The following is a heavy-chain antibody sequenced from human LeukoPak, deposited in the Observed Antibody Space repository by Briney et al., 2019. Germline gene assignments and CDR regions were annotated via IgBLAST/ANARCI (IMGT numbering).Heavy chain of an antibody. CDR2: ITTTGDRI. D-gene: IGHD2-15*01. Sequence: GGSLRLSCEASGFTFSSYEMNWVRRAPGKGLEWISYITTTGDRIQYADSVKGRFTISRDNAKNSLYPRMNSLRAEDTAIYYCAKNGDRGAYCTGGTCYPYFYYYMDVWGKGTTVTI. J-gene: IGHJ6*03. CDR1: GFTFSSYE. V-gene: IGHV3-48*03. CDR3: AKNGDRGAYCTGGTCYPYFYYYMDV.